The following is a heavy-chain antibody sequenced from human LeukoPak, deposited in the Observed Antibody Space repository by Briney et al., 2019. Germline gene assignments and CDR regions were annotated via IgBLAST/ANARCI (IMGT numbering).Heavy chain of an antibody. D-gene: IGHD3-16*01. CDR1: VGTFNSYG. Sequence: ASVKVSVTSSVGTFNSYGISWVRQAPGQGLEWMGRIIPIYGTTNYAQKFQGRVTITADKSTNTVYMELSSLRSEETAIYYCASSTTDYDSLGISYMDVWGKGTTVTVSS. CDR3: ASSTTDYDSLGISYMDV. J-gene: IGHJ6*03. V-gene: IGHV1-69*06. CDR2: IIPIYGTT.